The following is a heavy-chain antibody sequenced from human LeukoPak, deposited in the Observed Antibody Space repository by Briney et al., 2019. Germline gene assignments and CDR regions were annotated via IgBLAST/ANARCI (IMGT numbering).Heavy chain of an antibody. Sequence: SETLSLTCTVSGGSISSYYWSWIRQPPGKGLEWIGYIYYSGSTNYNPSLKSRVTISVDTSKNQFSLRLSSVTAADTAVYYCASFSIAAAVYFDYWGQGTLVTVSS. CDR1: GGSISSYY. CDR3: ASFSIAAAVYFDY. CDR2: IYYSGST. J-gene: IGHJ4*02. V-gene: IGHV4-59*01. D-gene: IGHD6-13*01.